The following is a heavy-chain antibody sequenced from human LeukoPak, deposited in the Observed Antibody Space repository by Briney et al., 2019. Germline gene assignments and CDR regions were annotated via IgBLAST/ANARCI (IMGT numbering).Heavy chain of an antibody. Sequence: GGSLTLSCAVSGFTFSSYSMNWVRQAAGKGLEWVSSSGGSGVSTFFADSVKGPFTISRDNSKNTLYLQMNSLRAEDTAVYYCAKGASTWSYFDYWGQGTLVTVSS. CDR2: SGGSGVST. CDR3: AKGASTWSYFDY. J-gene: IGHJ4*02. V-gene: IGHV3-23*01. CDR1: GFTFSSYS. D-gene: IGHD6-13*01.